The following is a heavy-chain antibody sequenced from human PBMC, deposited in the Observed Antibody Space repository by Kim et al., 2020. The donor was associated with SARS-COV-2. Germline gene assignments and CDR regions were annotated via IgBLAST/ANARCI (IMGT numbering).Heavy chain of an antibody. CDR2: LYN. V-gene: IGHV6-1*01. CDR3: ARGRDRSMDV. Sequence: LYNDYAESVKSRITVTPDTSKNQFSLQLNSVTPEDTAVYYCARGRDRSMDVWGQGTTVTVSS. D-gene: IGHD3-10*01. J-gene: IGHJ6*02.